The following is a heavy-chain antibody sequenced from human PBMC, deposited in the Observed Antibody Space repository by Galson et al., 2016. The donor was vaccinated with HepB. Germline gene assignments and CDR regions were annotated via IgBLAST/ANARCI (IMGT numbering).Heavy chain of an antibody. D-gene: IGHD3-10*01. J-gene: IGHJ4*02. V-gene: IGHV3-30*04. CDR3: ARDGYYYGSGSYGAATY. CDR2: ISYHGSNK. Sequence: SLRLSCAASGFSFSSSAMHWVRQAPGKGLEWVAVISYHGSNKYYVDSVKGRFTISRDNSKNTLYLQMNSLRVEDTATNYCARDGYYYGSGSYGAATYWGQGTPVTVSS. CDR1: GFSFSSSA.